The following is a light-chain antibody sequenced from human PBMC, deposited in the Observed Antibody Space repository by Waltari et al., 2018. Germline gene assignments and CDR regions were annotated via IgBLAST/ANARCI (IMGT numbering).Light chain of an antibody. Sequence: SYDLTQPPSVSVSPGQTARLPRGGDNFGSQNLQGYQQNPPQDPVLVIYYDNERPSGIPERFSGSKSGNTATLTISGVEAGDEADYYCQVWDSSSDHWVFGGGTRLTVL. CDR1: NFGSQN. CDR3: QVWDSSSDHWV. V-gene: IGLV3-21*01. J-gene: IGLJ2*01. CDR2: YDN.